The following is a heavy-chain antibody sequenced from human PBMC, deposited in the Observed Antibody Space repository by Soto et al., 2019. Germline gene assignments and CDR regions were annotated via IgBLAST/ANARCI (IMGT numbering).Heavy chain of an antibody. CDR2: IIPIFGTA. D-gene: IGHD3-9*01. Sequence: SVKVSCKASGGTFSSYAISWVRQAPGQGLEWMGGIIPIFGTANYAQKFLGRVTITADESTSTAYMELSSLRSEDTAVYYCARVESSMTYYDILTGYYPEYYFDYWGQGTLVTVSS. J-gene: IGHJ4*02. CDR1: GGTFSSYA. V-gene: IGHV1-69*13. CDR3: ARVESSMTYYDILTGYYPEYYFDY.